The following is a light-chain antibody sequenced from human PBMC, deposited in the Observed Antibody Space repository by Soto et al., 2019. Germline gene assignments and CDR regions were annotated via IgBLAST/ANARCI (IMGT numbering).Light chain of an antibody. V-gene: IGLV2-8*01. CDR3: ISYADNNNFV. Sequence: QFALTQPPSASGSPGQSVTISCTGTGSDGGDYNSVSWYQQHPGSAPKLVIHDVSKRPSGVPNRFSGSKSGNTASLIVSGLQAEDEADYYCISYADNNNFVFGGGTKLTVL. CDR2: DVS. J-gene: IGLJ3*02. CDR1: GSDGGDYNS.